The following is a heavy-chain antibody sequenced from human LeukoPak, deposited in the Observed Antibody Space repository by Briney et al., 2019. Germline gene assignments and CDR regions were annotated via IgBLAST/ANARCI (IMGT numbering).Heavy chain of an antibody. V-gene: IGHV3-48*01. J-gene: IGHJ6*03. CDR1: GFTFSSYS. D-gene: IGHD5-12*01. Sequence: PGGSLRLSCAASGFTFSSYSMNWVRQAPGKGLEWVSYISSSSSTIYYADSVKGRFTISRDNAKNSLYLQMNSLRAEDTAVYYCARDFSVDIVATTLGDYYMDVWGKGTTVTVSS. CDR3: ARDFSVDIVATTLGDYYMDV. CDR2: ISSSSSTI.